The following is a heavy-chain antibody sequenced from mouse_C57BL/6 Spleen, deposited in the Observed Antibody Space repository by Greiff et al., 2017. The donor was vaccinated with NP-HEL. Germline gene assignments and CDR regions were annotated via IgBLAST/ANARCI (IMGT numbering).Heavy chain of an antibody. J-gene: IGHJ3*01. V-gene: IGHV6-3*01. CDR1: GFTFSNYW. D-gene: IGHD1-1*02. CDR2: IRLKSDNYAT. Sequence: EVMLVESGGGLVQPGGSMKLSCVASGFTFSNYWMNWVRQSPEKGLEWVAQIRLKSDNYATHYAESVKGRFTISRDDSKSSVYLQMNNLRAEDTGIYYCTGSVGGSWFAYWGQGTLVTVSA. CDR3: TGSVGGSWFAY.